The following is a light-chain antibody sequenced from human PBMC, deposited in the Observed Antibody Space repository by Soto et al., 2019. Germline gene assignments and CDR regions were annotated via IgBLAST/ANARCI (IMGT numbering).Light chain of an antibody. CDR1: NSDIGAYDY. Sequence: QSALTQPASVSGSPGQSITISCTGSNSDIGAYDYVSWYQQHPGKPPTLLIYEVTFRPSGVPNRFSGSKSGNTATLTIYGLLTEDEADYYCGSYASATLIFGGGTKLTVL. CDR3: GSYASATLI. J-gene: IGLJ2*01. CDR2: EVT. V-gene: IGLV2-14*01.